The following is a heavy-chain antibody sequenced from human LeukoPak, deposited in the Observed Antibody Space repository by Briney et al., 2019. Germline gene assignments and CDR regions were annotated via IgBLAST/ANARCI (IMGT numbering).Heavy chain of an antibody. CDR1: GGSISSSSYY. Sequence: SETLSLTCTVSGGSISSSSYYWGWIRQPPGTGLEWIGSIYHSGSSYYNPSLNSRVTISVDTSKNQFSLKLSSVTAADTAVYYCARHGVGSYPFDYWGQGTLVTVSS. D-gene: IGHD1-26*01. CDR3: ARHGVGSYPFDY. CDR2: IYHSGSS. J-gene: IGHJ4*02. V-gene: IGHV4-39*01.